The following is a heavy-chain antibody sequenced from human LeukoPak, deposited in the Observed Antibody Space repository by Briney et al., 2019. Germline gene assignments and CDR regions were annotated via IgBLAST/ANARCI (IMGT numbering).Heavy chain of an antibody. CDR3: ARRVIDQGYFDY. J-gene: IGHJ4*02. D-gene: IGHD2-21*01. CDR1: GGSFSSGGYY. CDR2: IYYSGST. V-gene: IGHV4-31*03. Sequence: SETLSLTCTVSGGSFSSGGYYWSWIRQHPGKGLEWIGYIYYSGSTYYNPSLKSRVTISVDTSKNQFSLKLSSVTAADTAVYYCARRVIDQGYFDYWGQGTLVTVPS.